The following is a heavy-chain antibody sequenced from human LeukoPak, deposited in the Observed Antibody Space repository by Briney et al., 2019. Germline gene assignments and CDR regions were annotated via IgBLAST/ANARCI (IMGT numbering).Heavy chain of an antibody. V-gene: IGHV4-4*08. D-gene: IGHD6-19*01. Sequence: PSETLSLTCAVSGGSINSHYWGWIRQPPGKERQWIGDIYSTGKNNYNPSLKSRVTISLDTSKSHLSLNLTSVLAADTAIYYCVRRDTGWNYFDYWGQGILVTVSS. CDR3: VRRDTGWNYFDY. J-gene: IGHJ4*02. CDR1: GGSINSHY. CDR2: IYSTGKN.